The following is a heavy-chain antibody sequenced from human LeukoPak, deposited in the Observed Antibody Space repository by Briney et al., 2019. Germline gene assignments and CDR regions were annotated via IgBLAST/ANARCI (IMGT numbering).Heavy chain of an antibody. CDR3: ARDWWRAAGGMDY. V-gene: IGHV3-48*03. CDR1: GFTFSSYE. J-gene: IGHJ4*02. CDR2: ISSSGNTI. Sequence: PGGSLRLSCAASGFTFSSYEMNWVRQAPGKGLEWVSYISSSGNTIYYADSVKGRFTISRDNAKNSLYLQMNSLRAEDTAVYYCARDWWRAAGGMDYWGQGTLVTVSS. D-gene: IGHD6-13*01.